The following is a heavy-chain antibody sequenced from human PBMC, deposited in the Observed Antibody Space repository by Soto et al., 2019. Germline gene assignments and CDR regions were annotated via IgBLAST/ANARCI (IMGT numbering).Heavy chain of an antibody. J-gene: IGHJ6*02. V-gene: IGHV1-69*08. D-gene: IGHD3-16*01. CDR1: GTIFSSYT. CDR3: ARGLGGRMDD. Sequence: QVQLVQSGAEVKKPGSSVRVSCKASGTIFSSYTISWVRQAPGQGLEWMGRIIPILGETNSAQKFQDRVTLTADKSTNTAYMELNSLXXXXTXXYYCARGLGGRMDDWGQGTTVTVSS. CDR2: IIPILGET.